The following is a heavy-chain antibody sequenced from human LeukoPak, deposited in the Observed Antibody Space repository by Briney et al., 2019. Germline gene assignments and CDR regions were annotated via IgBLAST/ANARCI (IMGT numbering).Heavy chain of an antibody. J-gene: IGHJ4*02. V-gene: IGHV4-30-4*08. CDR2: IYYSGST. Sequence: SETLSLTCTVSGGSISSGDYYWSWIRQPPGKGLEWFGYIYYSGSTYYNPSLKSRVTISVDTSKNQFSLKLSSVTAADTAVYYCARGEVGASEFDYWGQGTLVTVSS. D-gene: IGHD1-26*01. CDR1: GGSISSGDYY. CDR3: ARGEVGASEFDY.